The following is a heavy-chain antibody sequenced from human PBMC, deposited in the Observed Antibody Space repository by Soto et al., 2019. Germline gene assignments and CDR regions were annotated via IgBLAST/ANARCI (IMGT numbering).Heavy chain of an antibody. J-gene: IGHJ4*02. Sequence: PGGTLRRSCSPSGFSFNSYAMSWVRQAPGKGLECVSASSGSGGSTYYADSVQGRFTISRDNSKNTLYLPMNSLRAEDTAVYSAAKAEPVGMDHIKWGQGALVTVYS. V-gene: IGHV3-23*01. CDR3: AKAEPVGMDHIK. CDR1: GFSFNSYA. CDR2: SSGSGGST. D-gene: IGHD1-1*01.